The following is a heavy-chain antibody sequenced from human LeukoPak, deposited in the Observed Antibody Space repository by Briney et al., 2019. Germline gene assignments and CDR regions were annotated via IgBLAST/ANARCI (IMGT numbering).Heavy chain of an antibody. CDR3: ARVGGCGGDCYSGISDY. CDR1: GYTFTSYA. J-gene: IGHJ4*02. V-gene: IGHV7-4-1*02. Sequence: GASVKVSCKASGYTFTSYAMNWVRQAPGQGLEWMGWINTNTGNPTYAQGFTGRFVFSLDTSVSTAYLQISSLKAEDTAVYYCARVGGCGGDCYSGISDYWGQGTLVTVSS. D-gene: IGHD2-21*02. CDR2: INTNTGNP.